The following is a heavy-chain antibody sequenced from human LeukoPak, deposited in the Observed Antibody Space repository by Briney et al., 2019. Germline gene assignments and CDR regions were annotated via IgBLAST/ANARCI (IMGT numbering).Heavy chain of an antibody. CDR2: IHPSGGST. J-gene: IGHJ4*02. CDR3: ARMAMDPAMVTNFFDL. CDR1: GYTFTDYY. D-gene: IGHD5-18*01. V-gene: IGHV1-46*01. Sequence: GASVKISCKASGYTFTDYYMYWVRQAPGQGPECMGAIHPSGGSTTYAQKFRGRVTLTKDTATSTVYIELSSLRSDDTAVYYCARMAMDPAMVTNFFDLWGQGTLLTVSA.